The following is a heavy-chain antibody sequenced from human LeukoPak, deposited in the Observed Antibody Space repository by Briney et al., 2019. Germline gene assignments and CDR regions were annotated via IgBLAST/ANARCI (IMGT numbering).Heavy chain of an antibody. CDR1: GASISGYY. CDR2: IFTSGIT. V-gene: IGHV4-4*07. J-gene: IGHJ4*02. CDR3: ARSPPDCNSLDY. D-gene: IGHD4-23*01. Sequence: ETLSLTCTVSGASISGYYWNWIRQPAGEGLVWIGRIFTSGITSYNPSLKSRVTMSVDTSNNQFSLRLSSVTAADTAVYYCARSPPDCNSLDYWGLGTLVTISS.